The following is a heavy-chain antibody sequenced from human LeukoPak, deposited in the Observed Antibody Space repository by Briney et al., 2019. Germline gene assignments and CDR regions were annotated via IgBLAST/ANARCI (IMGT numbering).Heavy chain of an antibody. CDR2: ISAYNGNT. D-gene: IGHD3-22*01. Sequence: EASVKVSCKASGYTFTSYGISWVRQAPGQGLEWMGWISAYNGNTNYAQKLQGRVTMTTDTSTSTAYMELRSLRSDDTAVYYCARGALTNYYDSSGYYSPIDAFDIWGQGTMVTVSS. J-gene: IGHJ3*02. CDR3: ARGALTNYYDSSGYYSPIDAFDI. CDR1: GYTFTSYG. V-gene: IGHV1-18*01.